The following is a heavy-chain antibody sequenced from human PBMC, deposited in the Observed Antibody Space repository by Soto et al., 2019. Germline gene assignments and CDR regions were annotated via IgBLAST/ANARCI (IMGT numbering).Heavy chain of an antibody. CDR2: ISYDGSNK. J-gene: IGHJ4*02. CDR1: GFTFSSYG. D-gene: IGHD6-19*01. Sequence: QVQLVESGGGVVQPGRSLRLSCAASGFTFSSYGMHWVRQAPGKGLEWVAVISYDGSNKYYADSVKGRFTISRDNSKNTLYLQMNSLRAEDTAVYYCAKDAEQWLVIGVFDYWGQGTLVTVSS. V-gene: IGHV3-30*18. CDR3: AKDAEQWLVIGVFDY.